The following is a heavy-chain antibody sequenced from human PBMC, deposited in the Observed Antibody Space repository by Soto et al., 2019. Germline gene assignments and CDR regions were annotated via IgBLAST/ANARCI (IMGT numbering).Heavy chain of an antibody. J-gene: IGHJ3*01. CDR2: ISSSSSYI. D-gene: IGHD2-2*01. CDR3: ARVGGGYQLLHAFDV. CDR1: GFTFSSYS. V-gene: IGHV3-21*01. Sequence: GGSQRLCCAASGFTFSSYSMNWVRQAPGKGLEWVSSISSSSSYIYYADSVKGRFTISRDNAKNSLYLQMNSLRAEDTAVYYCARVGGGYQLLHAFDVWGQVTMVPVSS.